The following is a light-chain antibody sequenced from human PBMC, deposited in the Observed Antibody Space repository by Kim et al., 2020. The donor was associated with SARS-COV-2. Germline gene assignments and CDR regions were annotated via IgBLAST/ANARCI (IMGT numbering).Light chain of an antibody. V-gene: IGLV2-23*02. J-gene: IGLJ1*01. CDR2: EVN. CDR1: NSDVESLNL. CDR3: CSYAGSRTYV. Sequence: QSALTQPASVSGSPGQTITISCTGINSDVESLNLVSWYQHHPGKAPKVVLYEVNKRPSGISSRFSGSKSGNTASLTLSGLQAEDEADYYCCSYAGSRTYVFGTGTKVTVL.